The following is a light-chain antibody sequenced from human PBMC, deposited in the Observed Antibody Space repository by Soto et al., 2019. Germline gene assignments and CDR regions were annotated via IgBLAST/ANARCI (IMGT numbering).Light chain of an antibody. V-gene: IGKV3-15*01. J-gene: IGKJ1*01. CDR2: AAS. CDR1: QSVATN. Sequence: EAVLTQSPATLSVSPGERATLSCRASQSVATNVAWYQQRPGQAPRLLIYAASKRAIGLPARVSGSGSGTEFTLTISSLQYEDFAVYYCQKYNNWPQTFGQGTKVEIK. CDR3: QKYNNWPQT.